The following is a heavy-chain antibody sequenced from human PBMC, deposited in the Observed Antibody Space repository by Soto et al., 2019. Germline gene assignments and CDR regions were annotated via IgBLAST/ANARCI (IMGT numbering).Heavy chain of an antibody. Sequence: VASVKVSCKASGYIFPNYYIHWVRQAPGQGLEWMGWINPFDGSRMFAQSFQGRVTMTRDTSTSTVYMEVSSLRSEDTAVYYCSRVDPGETSPFDHWGQGTLVTVSS. D-gene: IGHD3-10*01. J-gene: IGHJ4*02. CDR3: SRVDPGETSPFDH. CDR1: GYIFPNYY. CDR2: INPFDGSR. V-gene: IGHV1-46*03.